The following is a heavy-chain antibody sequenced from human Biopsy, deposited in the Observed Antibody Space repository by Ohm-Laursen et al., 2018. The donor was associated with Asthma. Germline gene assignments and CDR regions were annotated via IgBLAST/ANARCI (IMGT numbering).Heavy chain of an antibody. CDR1: GFAVSRDH. CDR3: ARGDSSNWSHYYFDY. Sequence: SLRLSCAASGFAVSRDHMFWVRQAPGKGLEWVSVIYSGGASHTADSVRGRFTISRDYSKNTLYLQMHSLRAEDTAVYYCARGDSSNWSHYYFDYWGQGTLVTVSS. D-gene: IGHD3-22*01. CDR2: IYSGGAS. V-gene: IGHV3-53*01. J-gene: IGHJ4*02.